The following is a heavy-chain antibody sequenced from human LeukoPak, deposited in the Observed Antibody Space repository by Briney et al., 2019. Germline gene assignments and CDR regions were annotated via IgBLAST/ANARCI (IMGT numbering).Heavy chain of an antibody. CDR3: ARGVLLDDY. CDR2: ISQSSSTI. CDR1: GFSFSSYE. V-gene: IGHV3-48*03. D-gene: IGHD2-21*01. Sequence: GGSLRLSCAASGFSFSSYEMNWVRQAPGKGLEWVSYISQSSSTIYYADSVKGRFTISRDNAKRSLYLQMNSLRDEDTAVYYCARGVLLDDYWGQGTLVTVSS. J-gene: IGHJ4*02.